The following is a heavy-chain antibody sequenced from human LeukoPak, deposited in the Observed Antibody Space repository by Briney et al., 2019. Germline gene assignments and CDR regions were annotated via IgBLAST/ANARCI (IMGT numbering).Heavy chain of an antibody. V-gene: IGHV3-48*02. Sequence: PGGSLRLSCAASGFTFSNYAMSWVRQAPGKGLEWVSYISSSSSTIYYADSVKGRFTISRDNAKNSLYLQMNSLRDEDTAVYYCARVWAVAAPRTPRQGVDDWGQGTLVTVSS. D-gene: IGHD6-19*01. J-gene: IGHJ4*02. CDR1: GFTFSNYA. CDR3: ARVWAVAAPRTPRQGVDD. CDR2: ISSSSSTI.